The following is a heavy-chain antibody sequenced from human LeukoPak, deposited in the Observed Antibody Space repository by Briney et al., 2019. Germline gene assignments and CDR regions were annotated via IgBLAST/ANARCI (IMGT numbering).Heavy chain of an antibody. CDR2: ITSTSGYI. J-gene: IGHJ4*02. D-gene: IGHD1-26*01. CDR1: GFAFSTYS. V-gene: IGHV3-21*01. CDR3: ARVGCGSHYFDY. Sequence: GGSLRLSCAASGFAFSTYSMNWVRQAPGKGLEWVSSITSTSGYIYYAESVKGRFSISRDNAKNSLYLQMNSLRAEDTAVYYCARVGCGSHYFDYCGQGTLATVSS.